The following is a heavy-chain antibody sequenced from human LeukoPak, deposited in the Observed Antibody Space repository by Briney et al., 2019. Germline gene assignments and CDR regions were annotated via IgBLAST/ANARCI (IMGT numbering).Heavy chain of an antibody. D-gene: IGHD7-27*01. Sequence: SETLSLTCTVSSGSVSSGSYYWTWIRQPPGKGLEWLGYIYFTGSTNYNPSLKSRVTISVDTSKNQFSLKLSSVTAADTAVYYCAGDRGNWGLDYWGQGTLVTVSS. V-gene: IGHV4-61*01. J-gene: IGHJ4*02. CDR2: IYFTGST. CDR3: AGDRGNWGLDY. CDR1: SGSVSSGSYY.